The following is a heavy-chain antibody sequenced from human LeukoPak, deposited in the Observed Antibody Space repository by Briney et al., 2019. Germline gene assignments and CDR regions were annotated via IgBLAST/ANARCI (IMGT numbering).Heavy chain of an antibody. V-gene: IGHV5-51*01. CDR1: GYSFTSYW. D-gene: IGHD3-22*01. J-gene: IGHJ4*02. CDR3: ARLESGYDSSGYYAYLDS. CDR2: IYPGDSDT. Sequence: GESLKISCKSSGYSFTSYWIGWVRQMPGKGLEWMGIIYPGDSDTRYSPSFQGQVTISADKSISTAYLQWSSLKASDAAMYYCARLESGYDSSGYYAYLDSWGQGTLVTVSS.